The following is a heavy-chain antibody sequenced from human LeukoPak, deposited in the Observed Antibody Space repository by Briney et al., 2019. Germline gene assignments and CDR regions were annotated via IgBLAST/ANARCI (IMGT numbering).Heavy chain of an antibody. CDR2: INPSGGST. D-gene: IGHD6-13*01. J-gene: IGHJ6*03. V-gene: IGHV1-46*01. Sequence: ASVKVSCKASGYTFTSYYMHWVRQAPGQGLEWMGIINPSGGSTSYAQKFQGRVTMTEDTSTDTAYMELSSLRSEDTAVYYCAIRAGIAAAGTGYYYYYMDVWGKGTTVTVSS. CDR3: AIRAGIAAAGTGYYYYYMDV. CDR1: GYTFTSYY.